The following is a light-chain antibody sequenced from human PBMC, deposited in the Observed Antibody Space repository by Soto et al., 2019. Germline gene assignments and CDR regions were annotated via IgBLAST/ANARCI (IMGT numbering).Light chain of an antibody. V-gene: IGLV1-47*01. Sequence: QSVLTQPPSASGTPGQRVTISCSGSSSNIGSNYVYWYQQLPGTAPKLLIYRNNQRPSRVPDRFSGSKSGTSASLAISGLRCEDEADYYCAAWDDSLSGPVFGGGTQLTVL. CDR2: RNN. CDR3: AAWDDSLSGPV. CDR1: SSNIGSNY. J-gene: IGLJ7*01.